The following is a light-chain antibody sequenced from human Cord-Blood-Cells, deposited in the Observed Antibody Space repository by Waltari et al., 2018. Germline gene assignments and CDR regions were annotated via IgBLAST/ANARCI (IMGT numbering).Light chain of an antibody. CDR1: PRVSSSY. CDR3: EEYGSSPPYT. CDR2: GAS. J-gene: IGKJ2*01. V-gene: IGKV3-20*01. Sequence: EIVLKQSPGTLSLSPGERATLSCRASPRVSSSYLACYQQKPGQAPRLHIYGASSRATGIPDRFSCIRSGPTFTLAISRLEPEIFELYYREEYGSSPPYTFGQGSKLQ.